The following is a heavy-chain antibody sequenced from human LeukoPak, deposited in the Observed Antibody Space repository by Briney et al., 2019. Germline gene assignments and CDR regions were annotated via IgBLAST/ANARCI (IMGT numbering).Heavy chain of an antibody. CDR3: AKIGANVGF. D-gene: IGHD4/OR15-4a*01. CDR1: GFTFGSYG. CDR2: ISGSGGST. Sequence: GGSLRLSCAASGFTFGSYGMSSVRQAPGTGLEWVSAISGSGGSTYYADSVKGRFTISRDNSKNTLYLQMNSLRAEDTAVYYCAKIGANVGFWGQGTLVTVSS. J-gene: IGHJ4*02. V-gene: IGHV3-23*01.